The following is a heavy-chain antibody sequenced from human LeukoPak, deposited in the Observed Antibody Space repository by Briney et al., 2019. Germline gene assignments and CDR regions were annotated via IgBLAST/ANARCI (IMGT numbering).Heavy chain of an antibody. CDR3: ARDPDYGDWGYYGMDV. Sequence: GGSLRLSCAASGFTFSSYWMSWVRQAPGKGLEGVANIKQDGSEKYYVDSVKGRFTISRDNAKNSLYLQMNSLRAEDTAVYYCARDPDYGDWGYYGMDVWGQGTTVTVSS. CDR2: IKQDGSEK. D-gene: IGHD4-17*01. V-gene: IGHV3-7*01. CDR1: GFTFSSYW. J-gene: IGHJ6*02.